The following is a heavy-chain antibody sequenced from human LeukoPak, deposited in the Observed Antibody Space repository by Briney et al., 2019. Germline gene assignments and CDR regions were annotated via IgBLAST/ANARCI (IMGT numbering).Heavy chain of an antibody. D-gene: IGHD2-15*01. CDR1: GGSISSYY. CDR2: IYYSGST. J-gene: IGHJ5*02. V-gene: IGHV4-59*01. Sequence: SETLSLTCTVSGGSISSYYWSWIRQPPGKGLEWIGYIYYSGSTNYNPSLKSRVTISVDTSKNQFSLKLSSVTAADTAVYYCAREGCSGGSCYNWFDPWAREPWSPSPQ. CDR3: AREGCSGGSCYNWFDP.